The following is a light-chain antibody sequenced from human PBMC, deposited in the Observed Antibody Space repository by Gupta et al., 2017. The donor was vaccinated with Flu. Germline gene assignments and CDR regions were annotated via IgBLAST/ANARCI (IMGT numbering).Light chain of an antibody. CDR2: DAS. J-gene: IGKJ4*01. V-gene: IGKV1-33*01. Sequence: PSSLSASVGDRVTITCQASQDITNYLNWYQQKPGKAPKLLIYDASNLETGVPSRFSGSGSGTDFTFTISSLQPEDIAAYYCQQDDNLPPTFGGGTKVEI. CDR1: QDITNY. CDR3: QQDDNLPPT.